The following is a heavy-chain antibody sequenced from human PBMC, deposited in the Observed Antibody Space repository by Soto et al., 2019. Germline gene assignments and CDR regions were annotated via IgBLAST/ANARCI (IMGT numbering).Heavy chain of an antibody. D-gene: IGHD6-13*01. CDR1: GYSFTSYG. CDR3: ARDLGQQLVDY. V-gene: IGHV1-18*01. J-gene: IGHJ4*02. Sequence: QVQLVQSGAEVKKPGASVTVSCKASGYSFTSYGITWVRQAPGQGLEWMGWISGYNGNKKYAQKLQGRVTMTTDTSTSTAYMELRRLRSDDTDVYYCARDLGQQLVDYWGQGTLVTVSS. CDR2: ISGYNGNK.